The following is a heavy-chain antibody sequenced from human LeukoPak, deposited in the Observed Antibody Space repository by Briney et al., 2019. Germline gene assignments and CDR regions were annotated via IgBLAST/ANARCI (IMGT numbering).Heavy chain of an antibody. CDR2: IYSGCSI. D-gene: IGHD1-1*01. CDR1: GFTVSSNY. J-gene: IGHJ4*02. Sequence: GGSLRLSCAASGFTVSSNYMIWVRQAPGKGMEWVSVIYSGCSIYYADSVKGRFTISRDNSKNTLYLQINSLRAEDTAVYYCARDTTATGFSWELDYWGQGTLVTVSS. CDR3: ARDTTATGFSWELDY. V-gene: IGHV3-53*01.